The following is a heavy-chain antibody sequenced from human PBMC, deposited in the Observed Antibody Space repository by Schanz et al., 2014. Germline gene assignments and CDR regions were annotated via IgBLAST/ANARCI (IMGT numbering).Heavy chain of an antibody. V-gene: IGHV3-30*18. CDR3: AKDRWRATVMVDAFDI. CDR1: GFTFSSYG. D-gene: IGHD4-4*01. Sequence: QVQLVESGGGVVQPGRSLRLSCAASGFTFSSYGMHWVRQAPGKGLEWVAVISYDGSNKYYADSVKGRFTISRDNSKNTLYLQLNSLRAEDTAVYFCAKDRWRATVMVDAFDIWGQGTKVTVSS. CDR2: ISYDGSNK. J-gene: IGHJ3*02.